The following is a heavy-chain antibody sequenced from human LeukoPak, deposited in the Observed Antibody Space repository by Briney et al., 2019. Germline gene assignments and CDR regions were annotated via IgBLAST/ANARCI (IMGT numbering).Heavy chain of an antibody. D-gene: IGHD6-13*01. CDR3: ARDQLGGDDY. CDR2: IKQDGSEK. Sequence: GGSLRISCAPSGFTFINYWISWIRQAPGKGLEWVANIKQDGSEKYYVDSVKGRFTISRDNAKNSLYLQINSLRAEDTAVYYCARDQLGGDDYWGQGTLVTVSS. CDR1: GFTFINYW. J-gene: IGHJ4*02. V-gene: IGHV3-7*04.